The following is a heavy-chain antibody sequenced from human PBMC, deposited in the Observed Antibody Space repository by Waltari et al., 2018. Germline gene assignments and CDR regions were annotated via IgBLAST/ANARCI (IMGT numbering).Heavy chain of an antibody. Sequence: EVQLVESGGGLVQPGGSLRLSCAASGFTFSSHWMSWVRQAPGKGVEWVANIKQDGSEKYYVDSVKGRFTISRDNAKNSVYLQMNSLRAEDTAVYYCARSESGPDYWGQGTLVIVSS. V-gene: IGHV3-7*03. J-gene: IGHJ4*02. CDR1: GFTFSSHW. CDR2: IKQDGSEK. D-gene: IGHD5-12*01. CDR3: ARSESGPDY.